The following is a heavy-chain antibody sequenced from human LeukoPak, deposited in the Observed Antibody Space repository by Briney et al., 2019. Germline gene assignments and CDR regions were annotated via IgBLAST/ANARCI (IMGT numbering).Heavy chain of an antibody. CDR1: GGSISSGGYY. CDR3: ARVGCSGGSCYSRYYFDH. J-gene: IGHJ4*02. V-gene: IGHV4-31*03. CDR2: IYYSGST. Sequence: SETLSLTCTVSGGSISSGGYYWSWIRQHPGKGLEWIGYIYYSGSTFYNPSLKSRLTISVDTSKNQFSLKLSSVTAADTAVYYCARVGCSGGSCYSRYYFDHWGQGTLVTVSS. D-gene: IGHD2-15*01.